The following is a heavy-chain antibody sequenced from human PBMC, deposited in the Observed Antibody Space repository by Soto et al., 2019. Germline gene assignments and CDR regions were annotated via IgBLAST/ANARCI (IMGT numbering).Heavy chain of an antibody. Sequence: SETLSLTCTVSGGSISGSSYYWGWIRQPPGKGLEWIGSIYYSGSTYYNPSLKSRVTISVDTSKNQFSLKLSSVTAADTAVYYCARQGITIFGVVIPSGMDVWGQGTTVTVSS. D-gene: IGHD3-3*01. CDR3: ARQGITIFGVVIPSGMDV. V-gene: IGHV4-39*01. CDR1: GGSISGSSYY. CDR2: IYYSGST. J-gene: IGHJ6*02.